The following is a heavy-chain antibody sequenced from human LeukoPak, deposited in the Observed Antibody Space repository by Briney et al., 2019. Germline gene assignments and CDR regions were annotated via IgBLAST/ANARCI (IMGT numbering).Heavy chain of an antibody. D-gene: IGHD5-24*01. CDR1: GGSISSYY. V-gene: IGHV4-59*06. Sequence: PSETLSLTCTVSGGSISSYYWSWIRQHPGKGLEWIGYIYYSGSTYYNPSLKSRVTISVDTSKNQFSLKLSSVTAADTAVYYCAREDGGSYYMYGMDVWGQGTTVTVSS. CDR2: IYYSGST. CDR3: AREDGGSYYMYGMDV. J-gene: IGHJ6*02.